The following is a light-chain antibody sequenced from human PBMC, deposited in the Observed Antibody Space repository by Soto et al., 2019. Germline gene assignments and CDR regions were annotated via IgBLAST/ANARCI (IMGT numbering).Light chain of an antibody. CDR2: EVS. J-gene: IGLJ2*01. V-gene: IGLV2-8*01. CDR3: SSYAASNKLA. Sequence: QSALTQPPSASGSPGQSVTISCTGTSSDVAGYNFVSWYQQHPGKAPKLMIYEVSKRPSGVPDRFSGSKSGSTAYLTVSGLQADDEADYYCSSYAASNKLALGVGTQLTVL. CDR1: SSDVAGYNF.